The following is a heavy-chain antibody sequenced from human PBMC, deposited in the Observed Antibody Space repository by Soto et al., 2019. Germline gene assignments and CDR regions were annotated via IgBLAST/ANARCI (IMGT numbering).Heavy chain of an antibody. CDR2: INPNSGGT. V-gene: IGHV1-2*02. CDR3: ANVPRTVSPPAY. CDR1: GYTFIAYY. Sequence: QVQLVQSGAEVKKPGASVKVSCKSFGYTFIAYYLHLVRQAPGQGLEWMGWINPNSGGTNYAQKFQGMVTMTRDTSISAAYMELSRLTSDDTAVYYCANVPRTVSPPAYWGQGTLVTVAS. J-gene: IGHJ4*02.